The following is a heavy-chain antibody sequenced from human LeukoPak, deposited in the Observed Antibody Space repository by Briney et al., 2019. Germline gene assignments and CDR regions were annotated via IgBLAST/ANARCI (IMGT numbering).Heavy chain of an antibody. J-gene: IGHJ4*02. Sequence: SGGSLRLSCAASGFTFSSYAMHWVRQAPGKRLEWVAVISYDGSNKYYADSVKGRFTISRDNSKNTLYLQMNSLRAEDTAVYYCAGEEASGGYYWGQGTLVTVSS. V-gene: IGHV3-30-3*01. CDR1: GFTFSSYA. CDR3: AGEEASGGYY. CDR2: ISYDGSNK. D-gene: IGHD3-16*01.